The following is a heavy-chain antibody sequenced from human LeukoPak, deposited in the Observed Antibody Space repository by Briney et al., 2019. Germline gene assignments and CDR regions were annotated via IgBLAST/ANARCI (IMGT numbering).Heavy chain of an antibody. CDR3: AREARASGRDFDY. J-gene: IGHJ4*02. V-gene: IGHV3-11*01. D-gene: IGHD1-26*01. Sequence: GGSLRLSCAASGYSFSAFYMSWIRQAPGMGLEWISYIGTRSNPIYYADSVKGRFTISRDAAKNSLYLQMNSMRDEATAVYFCAREARASGRDFDYWGQGILVTVSS. CDR2: IGTRSNPI. CDR1: GYSFSAFY.